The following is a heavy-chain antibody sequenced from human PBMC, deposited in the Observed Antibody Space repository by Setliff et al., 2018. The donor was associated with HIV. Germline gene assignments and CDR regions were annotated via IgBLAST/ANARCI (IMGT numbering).Heavy chain of an antibody. CDR2: IYHSGST. D-gene: IGHD2-21*02. J-gene: IGHJ6*02. CDR1: GYSISSGYH. V-gene: IGHV4-38-2*01. CDR3: ARSYCAADCAHNSPRGMDV. Sequence: PSETLSLTCSVSGYSISSGYHWAWIRHPQGKGLEWIGSIYHSGSTYYNPSRKSRVTISVDTSKNLFSLKLNSLTAADTAVYYCARSYCAADCAHNSPRGMDVWGQGTTVTVSS.